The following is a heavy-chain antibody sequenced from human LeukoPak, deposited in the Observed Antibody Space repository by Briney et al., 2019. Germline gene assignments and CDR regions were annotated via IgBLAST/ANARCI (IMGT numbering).Heavy chain of an antibody. CDR3: ARDRGTDIVVVVAATDAFDI. V-gene: IGHV3-48*03. D-gene: IGHD2-15*01. Sequence: GGSLRLSCAASGFTFSSYEMNWVRQAPGKGLEWVSYISSSGSTIYYADSVKGRFTISRDNAKNSLYLQMNSLRAEDTAVYYCARDRGTDIVVVVAATDAFDIWGQGTMVTVSS. J-gene: IGHJ3*02. CDR2: ISSSGSTI. CDR1: GFTFSSYE.